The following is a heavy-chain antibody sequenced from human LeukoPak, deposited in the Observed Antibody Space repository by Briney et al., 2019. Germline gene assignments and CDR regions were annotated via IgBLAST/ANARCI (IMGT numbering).Heavy chain of an antibody. CDR2: INPNSGGT. CDR3: ARGFRYFDWLTTYYFDY. CDR1: GYTFTGYY. J-gene: IGHJ4*02. V-gene: IGHV1-2*02. Sequence: ASVKVSCKASGYTFTGYYMHWVRQAPGQGLEWMGWINPNSGGTTYAQKFQGRVTMTRDTSISTAYMELSRLRSDDTAVYYCARGFRYFDWLTTYYFDYWGQGTLVTVSS. D-gene: IGHD3-9*01.